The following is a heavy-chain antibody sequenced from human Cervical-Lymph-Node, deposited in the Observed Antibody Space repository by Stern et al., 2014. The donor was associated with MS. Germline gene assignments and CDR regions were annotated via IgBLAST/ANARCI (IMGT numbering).Heavy chain of an antibody. Sequence: VPLEESGAEVKKPGPSVKLSCKASGYTFTSYGISWVRQAPGQGLEWMGWVSAYNGNTNDAQKLQGRVTMTTDTSTSTAYMELRSLRSDDTAVYYCARADSSSWYLPGMDVWGQGTTVTVSS. CDR3: ARADSSSWYLPGMDV. J-gene: IGHJ6*02. D-gene: IGHD6-13*01. CDR1: GYTFTSYG. CDR2: VSAYNGNT. V-gene: IGHV1-18*04.